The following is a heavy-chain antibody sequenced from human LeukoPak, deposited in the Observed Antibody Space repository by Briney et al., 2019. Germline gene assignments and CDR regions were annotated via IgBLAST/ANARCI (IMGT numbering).Heavy chain of an antibody. D-gene: IGHD1-26*01. V-gene: IGHV3-23*01. CDR1: GFTFSGYA. CDR3: ARDSGLVVGALNFDY. CDR2: ITGSGGAT. J-gene: IGHJ4*02. Sequence: GGSLRLSCAASGFTFSGYAMNWVRQAPGKGLDSVSSITGSGGATHYADSVKGRFTISRDNSKNTLYLQMNSLRDEDTAVYYCARDSGLVVGALNFDYWGQGTLVTVSS.